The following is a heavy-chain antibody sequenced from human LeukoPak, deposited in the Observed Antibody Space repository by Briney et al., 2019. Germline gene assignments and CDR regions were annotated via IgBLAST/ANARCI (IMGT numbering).Heavy chain of an antibody. CDR2: IHYSGSS. V-gene: IGHV4-59*01. Sequence: SETLSLTCAVYGGSFSGYYWSWIRQPPGKGLEWIGYIHYSGSSNYNPSLKSRVTISVDTSKNQFSLKLSSVTAADTAMYYCAKSGSYISGPEYWGQGTLVTVSS. CDR1: GGSFSGYY. J-gene: IGHJ4*02. CDR3: AKSGSYISGPEY. D-gene: IGHD1-26*01.